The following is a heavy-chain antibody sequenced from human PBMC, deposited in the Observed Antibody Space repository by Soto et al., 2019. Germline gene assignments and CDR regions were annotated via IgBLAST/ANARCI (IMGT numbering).Heavy chain of an antibody. V-gene: IGHV3-53*02. CDR1: GFTVSSNY. CDR3: ARAPLAVAPPDY. D-gene: IGHD6-19*01. J-gene: IGHJ4*02. CDR2: IYSGGST. Sequence: EVQLVETGGGLIQPGGSLRLSCAASGFTVSSNYMSWVRQAPGKGLEWVSVIYSGGSTYYADSVKGRFTISRDNSKNTLYLHMNSLRAEDTAVYYCARAPLAVAPPDYWGQGTLVTVSS.